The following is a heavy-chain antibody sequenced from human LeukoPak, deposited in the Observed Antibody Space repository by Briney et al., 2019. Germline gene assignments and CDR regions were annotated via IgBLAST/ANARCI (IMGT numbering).Heavy chain of an antibody. V-gene: IGHV3-7*01. Sequence: PGGSLRLSCAASGFSFSSSWMTWVRQAPGKGLEWVANIKEDESEIYYVDSVKGRFTASRDNAKNSLYLQMNSLRAEDTAVYYCARILTYSYGLDYWGQGILVTGSS. D-gene: IGHD5-18*01. CDR2: IKEDESEI. J-gene: IGHJ4*02. CDR1: GFSFSSSW. CDR3: ARILTYSYGLDY.